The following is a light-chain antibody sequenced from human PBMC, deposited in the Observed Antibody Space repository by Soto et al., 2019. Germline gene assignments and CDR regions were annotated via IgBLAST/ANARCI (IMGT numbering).Light chain of an antibody. Sequence: EILMTQSPDTLSVSPGESATLSCRASQRVYSNLAWYRQRPGQAPRLLIYGASTRATGVPARFSGRGSGTEFTLTISSLQSEDFAVYYCQQYTNWPPNTFGQGTRLEI. CDR1: QRVYSN. CDR3: QQYTNWPPNT. J-gene: IGKJ5*01. V-gene: IGKV3-15*01. CDR2: GAS.